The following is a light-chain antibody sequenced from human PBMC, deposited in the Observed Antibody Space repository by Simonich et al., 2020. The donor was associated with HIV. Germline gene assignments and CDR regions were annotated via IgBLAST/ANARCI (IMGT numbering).Light chain of an antibody. V-gene: IGLV2-14*03. Sequence: QSALTQPASVSGSPGQSITISCTGTSSDVGGYNYVSWYQQHPAKVPKLIIYDVNERPSGVSNRFSGSKSGNTASLTISGLQAEDEADYYCSSYTSSSTPVVFGGGTKLTVL. CDR3: SSYTSSSTPVV. CDR2: DVN. J-gene: IGLJ2*01. CDR1: SSDVGGYNY.